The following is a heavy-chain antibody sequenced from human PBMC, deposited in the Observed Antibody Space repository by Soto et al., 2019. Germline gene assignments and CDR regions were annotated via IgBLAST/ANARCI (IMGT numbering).Heavy chain of an antibody. CDR2: IYYSGIT. J-gene: IGHJ4*02. V-gene: IGHV4-59*01. Sequence: PSETLSLTCTVSGGSISSYYWSWIRQPPGKGLEWIGYIYYSGITNYIPSLNSRVTMSVDTSKNHFSLKLFSVTTADTAVYFCAREGNLGRWIQPLDSWGQGTLVTVSS. CDR3: AREGNLGRWIQPLDS. D-gene: IGHD2-2*03. CDR1: GGSISSYY.